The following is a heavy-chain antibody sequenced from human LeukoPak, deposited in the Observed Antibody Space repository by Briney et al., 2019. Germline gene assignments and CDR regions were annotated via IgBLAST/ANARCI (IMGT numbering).Heavy chain of an antibody. J-gene: IGHJ4*02. CDR2: IYTSGST. CDR3: ARVPMIRRWEFDY. Sequence: PSETLSLTCTVSGYSISSGYYWGWIRQPPGKGLERIGRIYTSGSTNYNPSLKSRVTISVDTSKNQFSLKLSSVTAADTAVYYCARVPMIRRWEFDYWGQGTLVTVSS. CDR1: GYSISSGYY. V-gene: IGHV4-38-2*02. D-gene: IGHD3-10*01.